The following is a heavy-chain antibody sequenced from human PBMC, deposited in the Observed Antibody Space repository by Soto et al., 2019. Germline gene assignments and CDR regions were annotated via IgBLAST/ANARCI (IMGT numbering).Heavy chain of an antibody. V-gene: IGHV3-23*01. CDR1: GFTFRNYA. Sequence: EVQLLESGGGLVQPGGSLRLSCAASGFTFRNYAMSWARQAPGKGLEWVSAISGSGGTTHYADSVKGRFTISRDNSKNTLYLQMNSLRVEDTAVYYCAKDRSSTNCYAFDYWGQGSLVTVSS. CDR2: ISGSGGTT. J-gene: IGHJ4*02. D-gene: IGHD2-2*01. CDR3: AKDRSSTNCYAFDY.